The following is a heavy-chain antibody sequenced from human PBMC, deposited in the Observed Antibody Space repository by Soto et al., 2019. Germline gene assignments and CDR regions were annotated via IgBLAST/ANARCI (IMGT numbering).Heavy chain of an antibody. CDR3: ARDYYDILTGYYNVAPFDY. V-gene: IGHV3-21*01. J-gene: IGHJ4*02. CDR1: GFTFSSYS. Sequence: GGSLRLSCAASGFTFSSYSMNWVRRAPGKGLEWVSSISSSSSYIYYADSVKGRFTISRDNAKNSLYLQMNSLRAEDTAVYYCARDYYDILTGYYNVAPFDYWGQGTLVTVSS. CDR2: ISSSSSYI. D-gene: IGHD3-9*01.